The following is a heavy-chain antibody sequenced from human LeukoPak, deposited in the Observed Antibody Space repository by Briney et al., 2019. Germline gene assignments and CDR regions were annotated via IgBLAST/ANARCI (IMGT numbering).Heavy chain of an antibody. J-gene: IGHJ4*02. CDR3: ARHGSGSYYYFDY. D-gene: IGHD3-10*01. CDR1: GYSFTIYW. CDR2: IDPSDSYI. Sequence: GESLKISCKGSGYSFTIYWISWVRQMPGKGLEWMGTIDPSDSYINYSPSFQGHVTISADKSIGTAYLQWSSLKASDTAMYYCARHGSGSYYYFDYWGQGTLVTVSS. V-gene: IGHV5-10-1*01.